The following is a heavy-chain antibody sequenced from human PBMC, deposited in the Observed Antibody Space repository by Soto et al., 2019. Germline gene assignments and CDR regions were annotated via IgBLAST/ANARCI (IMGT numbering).Heavy chain of an antibody. D-gene: IGHD5-12*01. J-gene: IGHJ4*02. Sequence: QEQLVESGGGGVQAGRSLRLSCVASEFTFNNFAIHWVRQAPGQGLECVALIWEEGSKQYFADSVKVRFTISRDTSKNTLHLQMNGLRGDGTAMYVCARGVSSGYDRGEDYFDNWGQGTPVIVSS. CDR3: ARGVSSGYDRGEDYFDN. CDR1: EFTFNNFA. V-gene: IGHV3-33*01. CDR2: IWEEGSKQ.